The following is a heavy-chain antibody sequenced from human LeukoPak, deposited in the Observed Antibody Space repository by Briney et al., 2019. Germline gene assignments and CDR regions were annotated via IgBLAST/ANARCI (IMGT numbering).Heavy chain of an antibody. CDR2: ISSSGSTI. Sequence: GGSLRLSCAASGFTFSNYEMHWVRQAPGKGLEWVSYISSSGSTIYYADSVKGRFTISRDNAKNSLYLQMNSLRAEDTAVYYCARGVQLWLDAFDIWGQGTMVTVSS. D-gene: IGHD5-18*01. CDR1: GFTFSNYE. J-gene: IGHJ3*02. CDR3: ARGVQLWLDAFDI. V-gene: IGHV3-48*03.